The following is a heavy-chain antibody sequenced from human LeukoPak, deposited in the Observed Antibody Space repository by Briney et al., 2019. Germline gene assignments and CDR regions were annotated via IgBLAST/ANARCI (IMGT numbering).Heavy chain of an antibody. J-gene: IGHJ6*02. V-gene: IGHV1-2*02. D-gene: IGHD6-13*01. Sequence: ASMKVSSKASAYTFTGSRMQWERQAPGQGLEWMGWINPSNGHTNSEQKFQGRVTMTRDTSISTVYMKLSRLTSDDTAGYYCARSWYGMDVWGQGTTVIVSS. CDR1: AYTFTGSR. CDR2: INPSNGHT. CDR3: ARSWYGMDV.